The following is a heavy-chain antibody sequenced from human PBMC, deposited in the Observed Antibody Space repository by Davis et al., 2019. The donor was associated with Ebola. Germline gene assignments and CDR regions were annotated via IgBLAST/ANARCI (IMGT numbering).Heavy chain of an antibody. CDR3: AREVGYYCSGGSCYQGLGAFDI. Sequence: SQTLSLTCAVYGGSFSGYYWSWIRQPPGKGLEWIGYIYYSGSTNYNPSLKSRVTISVDTSKNQFSLKLSSVTAADTAVYYCAREVGYYCSGGSCYQGLGAFDIWGQGTMVTVSS. CDR1: GGSFSGYY. CDR2: IYYSGST. J-gene: IGHJ3*02. D-gene: IGHD2-15*01. V-gene: IGHV4-59*01.